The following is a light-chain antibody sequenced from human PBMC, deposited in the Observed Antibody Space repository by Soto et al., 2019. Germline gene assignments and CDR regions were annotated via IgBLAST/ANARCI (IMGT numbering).Light chain of an antibody. CDR2: AAS. CDR1: QGISSY. V-gene: IGKV1-8*01. Sequence: AIRMTQSXSXXXXXTGXXXXIXCRASQGISSYLAWYQQKPGKAPKLLIYAASTLQSGVPSRFSGSGSGTDFTLTISCLQSEDFATYYCQQYYSYLITFGQGTKVDIK. CDR3: QQYYSYLIT. J-gene: IGKJ1*01.